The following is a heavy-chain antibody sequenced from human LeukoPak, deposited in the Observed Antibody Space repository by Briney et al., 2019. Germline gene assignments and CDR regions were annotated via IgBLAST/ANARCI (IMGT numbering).Heavy chain of an antibody. CDR1: GGSISSSSYY. CDR2: IYYSGST. CDR3: ASRLVGATVDY. J-gene: IGHJ4*02. D-gene: IGHD1-26*01. V-gene: IGHV4-39*01. Sequence: SETVSLTCTVSGGSISSSSYYWGWIRQPPGKGLEWIGSIYYSGSTYYNPSLKSRVTISVDTSKNQFSLKLSSVTAADTAVYYCASRLVGATVDYWGQGTLVTASS.